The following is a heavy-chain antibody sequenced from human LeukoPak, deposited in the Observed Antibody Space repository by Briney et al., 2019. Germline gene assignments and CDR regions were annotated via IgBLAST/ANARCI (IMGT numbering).Heavy chain of an antibody. CDR3: ARANYYGSGSYYNVDYYYGLDV. CDR2: IYYSGNT. J-gene: IGHJ6*02. Sequence: SETLSLTCTVSGGSISSGGYYWSWIRQHPGKGLEWIGYIYYSGNTYYNPSLKSRVTISVDTSKNQFSLKLSSVTAADTAVYYCARANYYGSGSYYNVDYYYGLDVWGHGTTVTVSS. V-gene: IGHV4-31*03. D-gene: IGHD3-10*01. CDR1: GGSISSGGYY.